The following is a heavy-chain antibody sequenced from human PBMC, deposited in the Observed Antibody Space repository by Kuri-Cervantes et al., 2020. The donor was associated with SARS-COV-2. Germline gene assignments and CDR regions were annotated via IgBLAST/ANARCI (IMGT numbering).Heavy chain of an antibody. CDR1: GFTFSDYY. V-gene: IGHV3-11*06. Sequence: GGSLRLSCAASGFTFSDYYMSWIRQAPGKGLEWVSSISSSSSYIYYADSVKGRFTISRDNAKNSLYLQMNSLRAEDTAVYYCARAGRWLQSTPFDYWGQGTLVTVSS. CDR2: ISSSSSYI. CDR3: ARAGRWLQSTPFDY. D-gene: IGHD5-24*01. J-gene: IGHJ4*02.